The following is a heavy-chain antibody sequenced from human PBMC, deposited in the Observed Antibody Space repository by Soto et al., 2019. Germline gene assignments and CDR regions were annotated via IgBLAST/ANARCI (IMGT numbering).Heavy chain of an antibody. D-gene: IGHD1-7*01. CDR1: GGSISSYY. Sequence: SETLSLTCTVSGGSISSYYWSWIRQPPGKGLEWIGYIYYSGSTNYNPSLKSRVTISVDTSKNQFSLKLSSVTAADTAVYYCARHGTTYAFDIWGQGTMVTVSS. J-gene: IGHJ3*02. CDR2: IYYSGST. CDR3: ARHGTTYAFDI. V-gene: IGHV4-59*08.